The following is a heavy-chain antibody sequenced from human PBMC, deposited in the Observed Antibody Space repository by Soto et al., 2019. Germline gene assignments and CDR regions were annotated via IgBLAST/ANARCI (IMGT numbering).Heavy chain of an antibody. J-gene: IGHJ6*02. Sequence: PWGSVRLSCAASGFTFSSYAMHWVRQAPGKGLEWVAVISYDGSNKYYADSVKGRFTISRDNSKNTLYLQMNSLRAEDTAVYYCARDRQQLGLYYYYGIDVWAQGTTVTVSS. CDR2: ISYDGSNK. CDR1: GFTFSSYA. D-gene: IGHD6-13*01. V-gene: IGHV3-30-3*01. CDR3: ARDRQQLGLYYYYGIDV.